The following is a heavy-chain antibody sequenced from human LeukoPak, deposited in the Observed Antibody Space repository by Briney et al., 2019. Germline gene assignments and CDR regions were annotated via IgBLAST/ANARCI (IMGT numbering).Heavy chain of an antibody. Sequence: PGGSLRLSCAASGFTFSSYSMNWVRQAPGKGLEWVSSISSSSSYIYYADSVKGRFTISRDNAKNSLYLQMNSLRAEDTAVYYCARGRGGGDYGSVYYYGMDVWGQGTTVTVSS. CDR3: ARGRGGGDYGSVYYYGMDV. V-gene: IGHV3-21*01. CDR1: GFTFSSYS. CDR2: ISSSSSYI. J-gene: IGHJ6*02. D-gene: IGHD4-17*01.